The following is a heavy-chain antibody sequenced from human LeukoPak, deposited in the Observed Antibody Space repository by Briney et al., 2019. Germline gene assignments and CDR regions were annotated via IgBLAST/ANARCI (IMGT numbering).Heavy chain of an antibody. V-gene: IGHV1-18*01. J-gene: IGHJ4*02. CDR3: AGSRLTYSSGYYSY. CDR2: ISAYSGNT. Sequence: ASVKVSCKASGYTFTSYGISWVRQAPGQGLEWMGWISAYSGNTNYAQKLQGRVTMTTDTSTSTAYMELRSLRSDDTAVYYCAGSRLTYSSGYYSYWGQGTLVTVSS. CDR1: GYTFTSYG. D-gene: IGHD3-22*01.